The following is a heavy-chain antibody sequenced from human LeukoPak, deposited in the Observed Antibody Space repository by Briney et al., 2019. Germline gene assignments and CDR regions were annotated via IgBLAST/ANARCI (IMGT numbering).Heavy chain of an antibody. CDR3: AKAYDILTPYYYYMDV. CDR1: GFTFSSYE. J-gene: IGHJ6*03. V-gene: IGHV3-74*01. CDR2: IRSDGSDE. D-gene: IGHD3-9*01. Sequence: GGSLRLSCAASGFTFSSYEMNWVRQAPGKGLVWVSRIRSDGSDERYAEAVKGRFTISRDNAKNTLYLQMNSLRDEDTAVYYCAKAYDILTPYYYYMDVWGKGTTVTISS.